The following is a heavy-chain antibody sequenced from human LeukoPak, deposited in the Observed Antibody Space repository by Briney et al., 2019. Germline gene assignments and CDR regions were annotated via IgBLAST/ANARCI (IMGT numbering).Heavy chain of an antibody. CDR2: ISGSGGST. Sequence: GGTLRLSCAASGFTFSSYGMSWVRQAPGKGLEWVSAISGSGGSTYYADSVKGRFTISRDNSKNTLYLQMNSLRAEDTAVYYCAKRTAAPQGYYYYYMDVWGKGTTVTVSS. CDR1: GFTFSSYG. V-gene: IGHV3-23*01. J-gene: IGHJ6*03. CDR3: AKRTAAPQGYYYYYMDV. D-gene: IGHD6-13*01.